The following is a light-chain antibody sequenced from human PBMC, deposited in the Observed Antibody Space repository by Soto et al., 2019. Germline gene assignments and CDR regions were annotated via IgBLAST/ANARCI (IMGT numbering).Light chain of an antibody. Sequence: EIVLTQSPGTLSLSPGERATLSCRASQSVSSNYLAWYQQKPGQAPRLLIYGASSRATGIPDRFSGSGSGTDFTLTIIRLEPDDFAVYYCQQYDSSPWTFGQGTKVEIK. CDR1: QSVSSNY. V-gene: IGKV3-20*01. CDR2: GAS. CDR3: QQYDSSPWT. J-gene: IGKJ1*01.